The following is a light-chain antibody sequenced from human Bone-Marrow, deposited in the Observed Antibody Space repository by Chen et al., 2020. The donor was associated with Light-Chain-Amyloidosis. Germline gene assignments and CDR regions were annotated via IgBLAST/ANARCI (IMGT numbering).Light chain of an antibody. CDR3: MQALSNT. J-gene: IGKJ4*01. Sequence: DIVMTQSPLSLPVTPGESASISCRSSQSLLNSNGYNYLDWYLQKPGQSPQLLIYLGFKRASGVPDRFSGSGSGTDFTLKISRVEAEDVGVYYCMQALSNTFGGGTKVEIK. CDR2: LGF. V-gene: IGKV2-28*01. CDR1: QSLLNSNGYNY.